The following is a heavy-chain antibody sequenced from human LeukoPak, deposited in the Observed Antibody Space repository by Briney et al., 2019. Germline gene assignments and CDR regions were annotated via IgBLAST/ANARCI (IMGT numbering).Heavy chain of an antibody. Sequence: ASVKVSCKASGYTFTSYGISWVRQAPGQGLEWMGWISAYNGNTNYAQKLQGRVTMTTDTSTSTAYMELRSLRSDDTAVYYCARPGEVLRYFDWLSPPDYWGQGTLVTVSS. D-gene: IGHD3-9*01. V-gene: IGHV1-18*01. J-gene: IGHJ4*02. CDR3: ARPGEVLRYFDWLSPPDY. CDR1: GYTFTSYG. CDR2: ISAYNGNT.